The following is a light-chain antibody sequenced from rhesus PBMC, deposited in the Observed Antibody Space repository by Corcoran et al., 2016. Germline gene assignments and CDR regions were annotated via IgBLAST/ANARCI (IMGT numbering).Light chain of an antibody. J-gene: IGKJ3*01. CDR1: QSVTSY. CDR2: GAS. Sequence: EIVMTQSPATLSLSPGERATLSCRASQSVTSYLACYQQKPRQAPRLLLYGASTRATGIPDRFSGSGSGTDFTLTINSLEPEDFAVYYCQETSNLFTFGPGTKLDIK. CDR3: QETSNLFT. V-gene: IGKV3-31*02.